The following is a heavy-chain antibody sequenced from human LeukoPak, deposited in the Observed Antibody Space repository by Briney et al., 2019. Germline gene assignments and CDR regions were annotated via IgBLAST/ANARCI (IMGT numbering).Heavy chain of an antibody. CDR3: ARHSTVVGMGWFDP. D-gene: IGHD2-21*01. V-gene: IGHV4-4*02. CDR2: IYYSGST. Sequence: SETLSLTCAVSGGSISSSNWWSWVRQPPGKGLEWIGNIYYSGSTYYNPSLKSRVTISVDTSKNQFSLKLSSVTAADTAVYYCARHSTVVGMGWFDPWGQGTLVTVSS. CDR1: GGSISSSNW. J-gene: IGHJ5*02.